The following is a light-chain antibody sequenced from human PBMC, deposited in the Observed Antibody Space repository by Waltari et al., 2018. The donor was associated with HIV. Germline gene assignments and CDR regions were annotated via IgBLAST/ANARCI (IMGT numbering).Light chain of an antibody. J-gene: IGLJ2*01. Sequence: QSALTQPASVSGSPGQSITISCSGTSSDISPYDLVSWYQKHPAKAPKLLIYDVTARPSGVSRRFSGSKSGSTASLTISSIQADDEADYYCSSYTTSNTVVFGPGTKLSVL. V-gene: IGLV2-14*03. CDR3: SSYTTSNTVV. CDR1: SSDISPYDL. CDR2: DVT.